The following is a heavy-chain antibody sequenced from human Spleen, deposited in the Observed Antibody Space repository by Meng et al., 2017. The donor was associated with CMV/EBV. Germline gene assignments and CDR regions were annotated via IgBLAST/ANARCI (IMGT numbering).Heavy chain of an antibody. V-gene: IGHV1-2*02. D-gene: IGHD5-18*01. J-gene: IGHJ4*02. CDR1: RYTFTGYY. CDR2: INPHSGGT. Sequence: ASVKVSCKASRYTFTGYYMHWVRQAPGQGLEWMRWINPHSGGTNYAQKFQGRVTMTRDTSISTAYMELSRLRSDDTAVYYCARDRGKYSYGYIWGQGTLVTVSS. CDR3: ARDRGKYSYGYI.